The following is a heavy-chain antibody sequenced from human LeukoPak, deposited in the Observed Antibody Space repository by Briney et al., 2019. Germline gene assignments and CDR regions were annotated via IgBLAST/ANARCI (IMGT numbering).Heavy chain of an antibody. Sequence: PGGSLRLSCAASGFTFSSYAMSWVRQAPGKGLEWVAVIWYDGSNKYYADSVKGRFTISRDNSKNTLYLQMNSLRAEDTAVYYCALATFDYWGQGTLVTVSS. V-gene: IGHV3-33*08. CDR1: GFTFSSYA. J-gene: IGHJ4*02. CDR3: ALATFDY. CDR2: IWYDGSNK.